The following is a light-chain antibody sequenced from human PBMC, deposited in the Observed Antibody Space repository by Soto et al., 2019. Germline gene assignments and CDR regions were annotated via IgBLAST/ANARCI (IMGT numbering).Light chain of an antibody. J-gene: IGLJ1*01. CDR3: SSYTSSGTLYV. V-gene: IGLV2-14*01. CDR1: SSDIGGSKY. Sequence: QSVLTQLASLSGSPGQSITISRTGTSSDIGGSKYVSWYQQHPGKAPKLMIYEVTYRPSGVSDRFSGSKSGNTASLTVSGLQAEDEADYYCSSYTSSGTLYVFGTGTKVTVL. CDR2: EVT.